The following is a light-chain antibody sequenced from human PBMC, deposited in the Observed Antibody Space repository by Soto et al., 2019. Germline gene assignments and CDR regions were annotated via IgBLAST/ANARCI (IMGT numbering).Light chain of an antibody. CDR2: DVN. J-gene: IGLJ2*01. V-gene: IGLV2-14*01. CDR3: TAYTTANTLA. Sequence: QSALTQPASVSGSPGQSITISCTGTSRDIGAYIYVSWFQQYPGRAPKCMIYDVNNRPSGVSNRFSGSKSGNTASLTISGLQAEDEAVYFCTAYTTANTLALGGGTKVTVL. CDR1: SRDIGAYIY.